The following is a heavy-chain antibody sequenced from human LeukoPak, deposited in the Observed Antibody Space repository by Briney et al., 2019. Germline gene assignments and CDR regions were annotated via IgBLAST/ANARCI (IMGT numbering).Heavy chain of an antibody. J-gene: IGHJ5*02. CDR3: ARLDDDSSGYYAP. D-gene: IGHD3-22*01. CDR1: GGSISSSSYY. Sequence: SETLSLTCTVSGGSISSSSYYWGWIRQPPGKGLEWIGSIYYSGSTYYNPSLKSRVTISVDTSKNQFSLKLSSVTAADTAVYYCARLDDDSSGYYAPWGQGTLVTVSS. V-gene: IGHV4-39*01. CDR2: IYYSGST.